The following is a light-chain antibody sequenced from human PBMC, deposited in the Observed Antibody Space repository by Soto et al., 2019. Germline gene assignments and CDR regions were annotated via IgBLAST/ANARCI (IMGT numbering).Light chain of an antibody. CDR2: AAS. J-gene: IGKJ1*01. V-gene: IGKV1-9*01. CDR1: QGISSY. CDR3: QQLNSYPRT. Sequence: DLQLTQSPSFLSASVGDRVTITCRASQGISSYLAWYQQKPGKAPNLLIYAASTLQSGVPSRFSGSGSGTEFTLTISSLQPEDFATYYCQQLNSYPRTFGQGTKVEIK.